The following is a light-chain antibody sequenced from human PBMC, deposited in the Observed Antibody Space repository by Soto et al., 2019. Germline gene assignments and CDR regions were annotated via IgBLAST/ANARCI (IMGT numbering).Light chain of an antibody. CDR3: QQYGSSPTWT. Sequence: DIQMTQSPSTLSASVGDRVTITCRASEKINKWLAWYQQKPGKAPRRLIYAASSLQSGVPSRFSGSGSGTEFTLTISRLEPDDSAVYYCQQYGSSPTWTFGQGTKVDIK. CDR2: AAS. CDR1: EKINKW. V-gene: IGKV1-5*01. J-gene: IGKJ1*01.